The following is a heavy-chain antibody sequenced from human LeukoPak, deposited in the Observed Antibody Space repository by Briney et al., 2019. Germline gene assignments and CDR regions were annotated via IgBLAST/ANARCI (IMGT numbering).Heavy chain of an antibody. CDR3: ARSGRGTYYYFDL. D-gene: IGHD1-26*01. J-gene: IGHJ4*02. CDR2: ISGYNGNT. CDR1: GDTFSSYG. Sequence: GASVKVSCKASGDTFSSYGISWVRQAPGQGLEWMGWISGYNGNTNYAQKFQGRVSMTADTSTSTAYMELRSLRSDDTAVYYCARSGRGTYYYFDLWGQGTLVTVSS. V-gene: IGHV1-18*01.